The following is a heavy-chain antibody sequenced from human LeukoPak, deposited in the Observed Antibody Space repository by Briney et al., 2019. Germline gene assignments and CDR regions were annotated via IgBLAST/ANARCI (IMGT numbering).Heavy chain of an antibody. Sequence: SETLSLTCTVSGGSISSYYWSWIRQPPGKGLEWNGYIYYSGSTKYNPSLKSRVTISVDTSKNQFSLKLSSVTAADTAVYYCARGFGVGHYDILMPLDYYYYGMDVWGQGATVTVSS. CDR1: GGSISSYY. D-gene: IGHD3-9*01. CDR2: IYYSGST. J-gene: IGHJ6*02. CDR3: ARGFGVGHYDILMPLDYYYYGMDV. V-gene: IGHV4-59*01.